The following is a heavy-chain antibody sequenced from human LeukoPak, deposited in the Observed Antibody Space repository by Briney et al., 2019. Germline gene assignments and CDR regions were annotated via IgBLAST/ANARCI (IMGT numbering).Heavy chain of an antibody. J-gene: IGHJ6*04. V-gene: IGHV4-34*01. CDR2: INHSGST. D-gene: IGHD3-10*01. CDR3: ARATYMVRGYYYYGMDV. CDR1: GLSFSGYY. Sequence: KPSETLSLTCAVYGLSFSGYYWSWIRQPPGKGLEWLGEINHSGSTNYNPSLKSRVTTSVDTSKNQFSLKLSSVTAADTAVYYCARATYMVRGYYYYGMDVWGKGTTVTVSS.